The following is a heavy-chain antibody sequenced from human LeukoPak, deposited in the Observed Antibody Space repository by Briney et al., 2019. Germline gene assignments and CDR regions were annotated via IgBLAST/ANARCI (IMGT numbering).Heavy chain of an antibody. CDR3: AKHYYGSGRRGPFDY. J-gene: IGHJ4*02. V-gene: IGHV3-20*01. CDR2: INWNGGST. D-gene: IGHD3-10*01. CDR1: GFTFDDYG. Sequence: GGSLRLSCAASGFTFDDYGMSWVRQAPGKGLEWVSGINWNGGSTGYADSVKGRFTISRDNAKNSLYLQMNSLRAEDTASYHCAKHYYGSGRRGPFDYWGQGTLVTVSS.